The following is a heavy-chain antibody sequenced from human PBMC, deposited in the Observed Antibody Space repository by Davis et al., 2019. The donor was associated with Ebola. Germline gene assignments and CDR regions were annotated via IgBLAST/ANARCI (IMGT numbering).Heavy chain of an antibody. Sequence: PGGSLRLSCAASGFTFSSYAMSWVRQAPGKGLEWVSAISGSGGSTYYADSVKGRFTISRDNSKNTLYLQMNSLRAEDTAIYYCAKDKNYDFWSGYPHDSFEIWGQGTMVTVSS. CDR3: AKDKNYDFWSGYPHDSFEI. J-gene: IGHJ3*02. D-gene: IGHD3-3*01. CDR2: ISGSGGST. CDR1: GFTFSSYA. V-gene: IGHV3-23*01.